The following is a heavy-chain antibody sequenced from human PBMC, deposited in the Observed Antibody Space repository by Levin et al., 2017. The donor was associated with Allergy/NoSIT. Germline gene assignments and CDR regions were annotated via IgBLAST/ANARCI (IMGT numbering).Heavy chain of an antibody. CDR3: ARDRALYDSSGYFGY. D-gene: IGHD3-22*01. CDR2: INPNSGGT. V-gene: IGHV1-2*02. J-gene: IGHJ4*02. CDR1: GYTFTGYY. Sequence: ASVKVSCKASGYTFTGYYMHWVRQAPGQGLEWMGWINPNSGGTNYAQKFQGRVTMTRDTSISTAYMELSRLRSDDTAVYYCARDRALYDSSGYFGYWGQGTLVTVSS.